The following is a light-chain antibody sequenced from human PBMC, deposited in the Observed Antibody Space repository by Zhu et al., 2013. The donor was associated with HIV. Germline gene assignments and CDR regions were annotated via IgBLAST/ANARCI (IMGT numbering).Light chain of an antibody. CDR3: SSYTSSSTVV. Sequence: QSALTQPASVSGSPGQSITISCTGTSSDVGDYNYVSWYQQHPGKAPKLMIYEVSNRPSGVSNRFSGSKSDNTASLTISGLQAEDEGDYYCSSYTSSSTVVFGGGTKLTVL. CDR1: SSDVGDYNY. V-gene: IGLV2-14*01. J-gene: IGLJ2*01. CDR2: EVS.